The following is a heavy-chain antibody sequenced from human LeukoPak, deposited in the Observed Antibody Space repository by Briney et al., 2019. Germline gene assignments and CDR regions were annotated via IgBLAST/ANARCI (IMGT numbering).Heavy chain of an antibody. CDR1: GFTFSSYW. V-gene: IGHV3-53*01. CDR2: IYSGGST. Sequence: PGGSLRLSCAASGFTFSSYWMSWVRQAPGKGLEWVSVIYSGGSTYYADSVKGRFTISRDNSKNTLYLQMNSLRAEDTAVYYCASYDFWSGYQSTMDVWGQGTTVTVSS. D-gene: IGHD3-3*01. J-gene: IGHJ6*02. CDR3: ASYDFWSGYQSTMDV.